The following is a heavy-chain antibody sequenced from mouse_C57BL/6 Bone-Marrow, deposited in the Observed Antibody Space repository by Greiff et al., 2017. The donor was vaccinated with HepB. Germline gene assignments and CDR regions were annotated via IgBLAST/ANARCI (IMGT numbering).Heavy chain of an antibody. Sequence: VQLQQSGTVLARPGASVKMSCKTSGYTFTSYWMHWVKQRPGQGLEWIGAIYPGNSDTSYNQKFKGKAKLTAVTSASTAYMELSSLTNEDSAVYYCTGGGNGYYPAWFAYWGQGTLVTVSA. V-gene: IGHV1-5*01. CDR2: IYPGNSDT. CDR3: TGGGNGYYPAWFAY. D-gene: IGHD2-3*01. CDR1: GYTFTSYW. J-gene: IGHJ3*01.